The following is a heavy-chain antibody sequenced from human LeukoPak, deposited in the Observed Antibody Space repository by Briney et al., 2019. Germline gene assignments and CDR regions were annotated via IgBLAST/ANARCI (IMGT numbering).Heavy chain of an antibody. CDR1: GGSISSYY. J-gene: IGHJ4*02. CDR2: IYYSGST. CDR3: ARSGYSGYDPFDY. V-gene: IGHV4-59*01. Sequence: SETLSLTCTVSGGSISSYYWSWIRQPPGKGLEWIGYIYYSGSTNYNPSLKSRVTISVDTSKNQFSLKLSSVAAADTAVYYCARSGYSGYDPFDYWGQGTLVTVSS. D-gene: IGHD5-12*01.